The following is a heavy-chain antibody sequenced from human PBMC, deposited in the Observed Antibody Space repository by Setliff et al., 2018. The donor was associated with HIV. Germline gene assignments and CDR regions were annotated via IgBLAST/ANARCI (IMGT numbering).Heavy chain of an antibody. V-gene: IGHV4-39*07. Sequence: SETLSLTCTVSGGSISSSSYYWGWLRQPPGKGLEWIGSIYYSGSTYYNPSRKSRCTISVDTSKNQFSLKLSSVTAADTAMYDCARDMTTVTYYYYYYYMDVWGKGTRVTVSS. CDR1: GGSISSSSYY. CDR3: ARDMTTVTYYYYYYYMDV. J-gene: IGHJ6*03. D-gene: IGHD4-17*01. CDR2: IYYSGST.